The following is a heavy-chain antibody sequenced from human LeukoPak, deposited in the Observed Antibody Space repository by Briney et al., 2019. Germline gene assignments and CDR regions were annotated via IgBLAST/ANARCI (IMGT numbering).Heavy chain of an antibody. CDR3: ARGGGYGDY. J-gene: IGHJ4*02. V-gene: IGHV1-18*01. Sequence: GASVKVSCKASGYTFSRYGISWVRQAPGQGVEWMGWISGYNGNTDYAQKLQGRVTMTTDTSTSTAYMELRNLTADDTAVYYCARGGGYGDYWGQGILVTVSS. CDR1: GYTFSRYG. D-gene: IGHD3-16*01. CDR2: ISGYNGNT.